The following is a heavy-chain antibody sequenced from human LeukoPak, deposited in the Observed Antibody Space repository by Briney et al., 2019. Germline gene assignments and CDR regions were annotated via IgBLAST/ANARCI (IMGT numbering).Heavy chain of an antibody. V-gene: IGHV3-23*01. J-gene: IGHJ6*02. CDR3: AKDGADYGDYLYYYYGMDV. D-gene: IGHD4-17*01. CDR2: ISGSGGST. CDR1: GGTFSSYA. Sequence: SCKASGGTFSSYAMSWVRQAPGKGLEWVSAISGSGGSTYYADSVKGRFTISRDNSKNTLYLQMNSLRAEDTAVYYCAKDGADYGDYLYYYYGMDVWGQGTTVTVSS.